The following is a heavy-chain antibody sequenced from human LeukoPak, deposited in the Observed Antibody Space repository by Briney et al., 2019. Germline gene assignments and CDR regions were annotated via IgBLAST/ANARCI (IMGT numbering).Heavy chain of an antibody. CDR3: AREIPNMITFGGVIVPPFGY. J-gene: IGHJ4*02. D-gene: IGHD3-16*02. CDR2: ISYDGSNK. V-gene: IGHV3-30*03. Sequence: GGSLRLSCAASGFTFSSYGMHWVRQAPGKGLEWVAVISYDGSNKYYADSVKGRFTISRDNSKNTLYLQMNSLRSDDTAVYYCAREIPNMITFGGVIVPPFGYWGQGTLVTVSS. CDR1: GFTFSSYG.